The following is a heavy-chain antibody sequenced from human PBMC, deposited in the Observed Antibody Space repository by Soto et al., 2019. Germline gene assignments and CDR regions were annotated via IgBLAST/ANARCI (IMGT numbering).Heavy chain of an antibody. Sequence: EVQLVESGGGMVQPGRSLRLSCAASGFTFDDYAMHWVRQAPGKGLEWVSGISWNSGSIGYADSVKGRFTISRDNAKNSLYLQMNSLRAEDTALYYCATDTGPYIAADGNQPNYYYYYMYVWGKGTTVTVSS. CDR1: GFTFDDYA. CDR2: ISWNSGSI. CDR3: ATDTGPYIAADGNQPNYYYYYMYV. V-gene: IGHV3-9*01. D-gene: IGHD6-13*01. J-gene: IGHJ6*03.